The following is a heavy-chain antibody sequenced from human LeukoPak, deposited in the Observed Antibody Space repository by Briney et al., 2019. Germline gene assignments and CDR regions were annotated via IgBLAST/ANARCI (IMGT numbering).Heavy chain of an antibody. J-gene: IGHJ3*02. Sequence: SETLSLTCTVSGGSISSYYWSWIRQPPGKGLEWIGYIYYSGSTNYNPSLKSRVTISVDTSKNQFSLKLSSVTAADTAVYYCAKFTYGDYDAFDIWGQGTVVTVSS. D-gene: IGHD4-17*01. CDR2: IYYSGST. CDR1: GGSISSYY. V-gene: IGHV4-59*01. CDR3: AKFTYGDYDAFDI.